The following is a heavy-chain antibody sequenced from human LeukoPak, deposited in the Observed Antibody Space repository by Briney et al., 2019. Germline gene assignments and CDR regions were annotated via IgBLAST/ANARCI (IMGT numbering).Heavy chain of an antibody. Sequence: PSETLSLTCAVYGGSFSGYYWSWIRQPPGKGLEWIGEINHSGSTNYNRSLKSRVTISVDTSKNQFPLKLSSVTAADTAVYYCARGGTNYGWLLPFDYWGQGTLVTVSS. J-gene: IGHJ4*02. D-gene: IGHD2-21*01. V-gene: IGHV4-34*01. CDR2: INHSGST. CDR1: GGSFSGYY. CDR3: ARGGTNYGWLLPFDY.